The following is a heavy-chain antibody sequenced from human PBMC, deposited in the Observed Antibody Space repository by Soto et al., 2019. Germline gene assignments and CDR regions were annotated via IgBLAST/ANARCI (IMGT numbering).Heavy chain of an antibody. CDR3: ARSDGRD. V-gene: IGHV4-59*01. J-gene: IGHJ4*02. Sequence: QVQLQESGPGLVKPSETLSLTCTVSGGSISSYYWSWIRQPPGKGLEWIGYIYYSGSTNYNPSLKSRVTISVDTSKNQFSLKLSSVTAADTAVYYCARSDGRDWGQGTLVTVS. CDR1: GGSISSYY. CDR2: IYYSGST.